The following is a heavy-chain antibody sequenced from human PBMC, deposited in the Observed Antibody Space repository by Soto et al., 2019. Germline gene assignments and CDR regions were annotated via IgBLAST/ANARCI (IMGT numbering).Heavy chain of an antibody. CDR3: AGVRGDNWFDH. D-gene: IGHD3-10*01. Sequence: QVQLQESGPGLVKPSQTLSLTCTVSGGSISSGGYYWSWIRQHPGKGLEWIGYIYYSGSTYYSPSLKSQVTITVDTSKNQFSLKLSSVTAADTAVYYCAGVRGDNWFDHWGQGTLVTVSS. CDR1: GGSISSGGYY. CDR2: IYYSGST. V-gene: IGHV4-31*01. J-gene: IGHJ5*02.